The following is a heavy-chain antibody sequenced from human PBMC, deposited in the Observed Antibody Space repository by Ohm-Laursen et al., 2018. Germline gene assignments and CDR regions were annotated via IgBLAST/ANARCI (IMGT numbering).Heavy chain of an antibody. CDR2: IIPIFGTA. CDR1: GGTFSSYA. CDR3: AARNYYDSRAGY. Sequence: EASVKVSCKASGGTFSSYAISWVRQAPGQGLEWMGGIIPIFGTANYAQKFQGRVTITANESTSTAYMELSSLRSEDTAVYYCAARNYYDSRAGYWGQGTLVTVSS. D-gene: IGHD3-22*01. V-gene: IGHV1-69*13. J-gene: IGHJ4*02.